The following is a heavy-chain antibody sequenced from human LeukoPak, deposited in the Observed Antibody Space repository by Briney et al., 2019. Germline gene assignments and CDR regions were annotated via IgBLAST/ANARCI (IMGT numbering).Heavy chain of an antibody. CDR2: ISGGTSTI. D-gene: IGHD3-10*01. CDR1: GFTFSTYN. CDR3: ARGRYYLDS. Sequence: GGSLTLSCETSGFTFSTYNMRWVRQAPGTGLECVSYISGGTSTIYYADSVKGRFTISRDNDKNSLFLQMNSLRGEDTAVYYCARGRYYLDSWGQGTLVSVSS. V-gene: IGHV3-48*01. J-gene: IGHJ4*02.